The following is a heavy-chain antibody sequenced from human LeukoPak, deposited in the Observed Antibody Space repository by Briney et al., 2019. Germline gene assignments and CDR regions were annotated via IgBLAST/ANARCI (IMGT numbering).Heavy chain of an antibody. D-gene: IGHD5-18*01. CDR3: ARYVDTTMLT. Sequence: GGSLRLSCAASGFSFSSYAMSWVRQAPGKGLEWVSIISGSGSTTYYADSVKGRFTISRDNAKNSLYLQMNSLRDEDTAVYYCARYVDTTMLTWGQGTLVTVSS. J-gene: IGHJ4*02. V-gene: IGHV3-23*01. CDR1: GFSFSSYA. CDR2: ISGSGSTT.